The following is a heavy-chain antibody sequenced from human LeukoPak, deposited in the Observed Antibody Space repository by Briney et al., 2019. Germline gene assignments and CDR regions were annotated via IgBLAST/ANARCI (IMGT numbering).Heavy chain of an antibody. Sequence: SGTLSLTCAISGGSISSSYWWSWVRQPPGKGLEWIGGIYRSGDTNYNPSLRGRVTISMDKSKNHLSLEVTSVTVADTAIYYCVRVAFNRLGTNDYWGHGILVTVSS. CDR1: GGSISSSYW. CDR3: VRVAFNRLGTNDY. CDR2: IYRSGDT. J-gene: IGHJ4*01. D-gene: IGHD3-16*01. V-gene: IGHV4-4*02.